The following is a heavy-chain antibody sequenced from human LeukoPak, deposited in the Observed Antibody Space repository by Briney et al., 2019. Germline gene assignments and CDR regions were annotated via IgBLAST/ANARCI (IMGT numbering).Heavy chain of an antibody. J-gene: IGHJ6*02. CDR2: ISAYNGNT. V-gene: IGHV1-18*01. CDR1: GYTFTSYG. CDR3: ARVLQYYYYYGMDV. Sequence: ASVKVSCKASGYTFTSYGISWVRQAPGQGLEWMGWISAYNGNTNYAQKLQGRVTMTTDTSTSTAYIELRSLRSDDTAVYYCARVLQYYYYYGMDVWGQGTTVTVSS. D-gene: IGHD4-4*01.